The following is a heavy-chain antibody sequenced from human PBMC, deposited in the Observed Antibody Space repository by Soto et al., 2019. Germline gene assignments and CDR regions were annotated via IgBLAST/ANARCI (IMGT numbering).Heavy chain of an antibody. CDR1: GGSISSYY. J-gene: IGHJ4*02. CDR3: AGVGAATGALVY. V-gene: IGHV4-4*07. Sequence: SETLSLTCTVSGGSISSYYWSWIRQPAGKGLEWIGRIYTSGSTNYNPSLKSRVTMSVDTSKNQFSPKLSSVTAADTAVYYCAGVGAATGALVYWGQGTLVTVSS. D-gene: IGHD1-26*01. CDR2: IYTSGST.